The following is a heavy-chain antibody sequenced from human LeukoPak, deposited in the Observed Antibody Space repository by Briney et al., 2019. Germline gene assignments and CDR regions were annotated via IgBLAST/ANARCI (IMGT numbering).Heavy chain of an antibody. CDR3: ARDSSSGHYYGWFDP. V-gene: IGHV1-2*02. D-gene: IGHD3-22*01. J-gene: IGHJ5*02. CDR1: GYTFTGYY. CDR2: INPNSGGT. Sequence: ASVKVSCKASGYTFTGYYMHWVRQAPGQGLEWMGWINPNSGGTNYAQKFQGRVTMTRDTSISTAYMELSRLRSDDTAVYYCARDSSSGHYYGWFDPWGQGTLVTVSS.